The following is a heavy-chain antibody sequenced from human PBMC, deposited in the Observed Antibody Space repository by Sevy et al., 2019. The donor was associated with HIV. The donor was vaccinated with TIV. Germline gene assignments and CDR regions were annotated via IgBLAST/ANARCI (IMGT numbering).Heavy chain of an antibody. D-gene: IGHD1-1*01. Sequence: GGSLSLSCAASGFKFSVYSMNWVRQAPGKGLEWISYMTSDTRTIKYAESVKGRFTIYRDNARNSVYLQMNSLRDEDTAVYYCARSVEGHFDYWGQGTLVTVSS. CDR2: MTSDTRTI. J-gene: IGHJ4*02. CDR3: ARSVEGHFDY. CDR1: GFKFSVYS. V-gene: IGHV3-48*02.